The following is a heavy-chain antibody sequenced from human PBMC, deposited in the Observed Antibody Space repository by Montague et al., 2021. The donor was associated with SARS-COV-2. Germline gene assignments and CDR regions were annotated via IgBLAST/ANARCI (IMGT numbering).Heavy chain of an antibody. CDR3: VRDHPYGGPGGAYDI. D-gene: IGHD4-23*01. V-gene: IGHV4-59*01. CDR2: IYDGGAV. Sequence: SETLSLTCTVSGGSITGYYWSWLRRSPGKGLEWIAYIYDGGAVNYNPSLGSRVTISTDTSKNQLSLKVNSVTAADTAVYYCVRDHPYGGPGGAYDIWGQGTVVTVSS. J-gene: IGHJ3*02. CDR1: GGSITGYY.